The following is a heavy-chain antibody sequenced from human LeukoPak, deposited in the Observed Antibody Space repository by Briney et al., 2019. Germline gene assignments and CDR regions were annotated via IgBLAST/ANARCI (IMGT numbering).Heavy chain of an antibody. J-gene: IGHJ4*02. CDR3: ARTLGYCSSASCYDYYY. D-gene: IGHD2-2*01. Sequence: GRSLRLSCAASGFTFSSYAMHWVRQAPGKGVEGVAVISYDGSNKYYADSVKGRFTISRDNSKNTLYLQMNSLRAEDTAVYYCARTLGYCSSASCYDYYYWGQGTLVTVSS. CDR2: ISYDGSNK. CDR1: GFTFSSYA. V-gene: IGHV3-30-3*01.